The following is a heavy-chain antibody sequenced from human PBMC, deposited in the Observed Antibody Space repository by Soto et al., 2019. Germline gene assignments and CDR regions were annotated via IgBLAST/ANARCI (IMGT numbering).Heavy chain of an antibody. CDR2: IYHSGST. J-gene: IGHJ4*02. CDR3: ARAPMVRGAHFDY. Sequence: PSETLSLTCAVSGGSISSGGYSWSWIRQPPGKGLEWIGYIYHSGSTNYNPSLKSRVTISVDTSKNQFSLKLSSVTAADTAVYYCARAPMVRGAHFDYWGQGTLVTVSS. V-gene: IGHV4-30-2*01. CDR1: GGSISSGGYS. D-gene: IGHD3-10*01.